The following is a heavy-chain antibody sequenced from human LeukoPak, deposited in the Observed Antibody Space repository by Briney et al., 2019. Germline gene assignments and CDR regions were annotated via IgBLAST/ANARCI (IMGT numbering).Heavy chain of an antibody. V-gene: IGHV4-34*01. D-gene: IGHD6-19*01. CDR3: ARAQTYSSGWYAY. Sequence: SETLSLTCAVYGGSFSGYYWSWIREPPGKGLEWIGEINHSGSTNYNPSLKSRVTISVDTSNNQFSLKLSSVTAADTAVYYCARAQTYSSGWYAYWGQGTLVTVSS. CDR2: INHSGST. J-gene: IGHJ4*02. CDR1: GGSFSGYY.